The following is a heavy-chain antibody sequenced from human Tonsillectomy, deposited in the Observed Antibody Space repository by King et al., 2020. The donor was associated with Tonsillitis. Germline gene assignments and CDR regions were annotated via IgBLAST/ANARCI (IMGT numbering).Heavy chain of an antibody. CDR2: IYYSWST. CDR1: GYSISTSHW. V-gene: IGHV4-28*03. J-gene: IGHJ6*03. Sequence: QLQESGPGLVKPPDTLSLTCAGSGYSISTSHWWGWIRQPPGKGLGWIGYIYYSWSTYYNPSLKSLVTMSVDTSKNQFSLKLSSVTAVDTAVYYCARAEKDQLLPNYYYYYYMDVWGKGTTVTVSS. D-gene: IGHD2-2*01. CDR3: ARAEKDQLLPNYYYYYYMDV.